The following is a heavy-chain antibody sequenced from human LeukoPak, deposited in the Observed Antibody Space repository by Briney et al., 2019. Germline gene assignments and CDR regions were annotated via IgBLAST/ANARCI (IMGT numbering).Heavy chain of an antibody. V-gene: IGHV5-51*01. J-gene: IGHJ4*02. D-gene: IGHD1-26*01. Sequence: GESLKISCKASGYSFTNYWIGWVRQMPGRGLEWMAIIYPGDSDTRYSPSFQGQVTISADKSISTAYLQWSSLKASDTAMYYCARLGRSGSYYDVDYWGQGTLVTVSS. CDR3: ARLGRSGSYYDVDY. CDR2: IYPGDSDT. CDR1: GYSFTNYW.